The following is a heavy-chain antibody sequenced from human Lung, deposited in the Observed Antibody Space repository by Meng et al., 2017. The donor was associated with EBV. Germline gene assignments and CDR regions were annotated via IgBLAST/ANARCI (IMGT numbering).Heavy chain of an antibody. D-gene: IGHD6-19*01. CDR2: ININTGNP. Sequence: VQLVQSGSEWKKPGDSVKVSCQAAGYTFTSSSMNWVRHAPGQGLEWMGWININTGNPTYAQGFTGRFVFSLDTSVSTAYLQIDSLKADDTAVYYCARGNGWRFDYWGQGTLVTVSS. V-gene: IGHV7-4-1*01. CDR1: GYTFTSSS. J-gene: IGHJ4*02. CDR3: ARGNGWRFDY.